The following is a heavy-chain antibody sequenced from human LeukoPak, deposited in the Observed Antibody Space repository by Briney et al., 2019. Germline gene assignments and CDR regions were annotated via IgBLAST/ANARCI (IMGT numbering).Heavy chain of an antibody. CDR3: ARDKIVGATHFDY. J-gene: IGHJ4*02. V-gene: IGHV1-46*01. CDR1: GYSFTSYN. Sequence: ASVKVSCKTSGYSFTSYNLHWVRQAPGQRLEWMGIIKPSGGNTNYAQKLQGRVTMTTDTSTSTAYMELRSLRSDDTAVYYCARDKIVGATHFDYWGQGTLVTVSS. CDR2: IKPSGGNT. D-gene: IGHD1-26*01.